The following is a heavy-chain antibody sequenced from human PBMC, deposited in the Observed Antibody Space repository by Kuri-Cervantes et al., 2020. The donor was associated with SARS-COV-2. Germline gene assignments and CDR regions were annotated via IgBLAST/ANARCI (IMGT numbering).Heavy chain of an antibody. D-gene: IGHD1-14*01. V-gene: IGHV1-24*01. CDR3: ATGHNWNHFSGGMVV. Sequence: ASVPVSRKVSGYTLTELSMHWVRPAPGKGVEWMGGFDPEDGETIYAQKFQGRITMTDDTSTDTAYLELSSLRSEDTAVYYCATGHNWNHFSGGMVVWGQGNTVNVSS. CDR2: FDPEDGET. CDR1: GYTLTELS. J-gene: IGHJ6*02.